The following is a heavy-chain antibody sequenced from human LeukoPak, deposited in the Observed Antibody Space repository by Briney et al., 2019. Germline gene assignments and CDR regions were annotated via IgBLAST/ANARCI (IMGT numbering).Heavy chain of an antibody. CDR2: ITSSGSTI. V-gene: IGHV3-48*03. J-gene: IGHJ4*02. D-gene: IGHD2-15*01. CDR1: GFTFRSYE. Sequence: GGSLRPSCAASGFTFRSYEMNWVRQAPGKGLEWVSYITSSGSTIYYADSVKGRFTIFRDNAKDSLYLQTNSLRAEDTAVYYCARDNDCSGGTCFDYWGQGTLVTVSS. CDR3: ARDNDCSGGTCFDY.